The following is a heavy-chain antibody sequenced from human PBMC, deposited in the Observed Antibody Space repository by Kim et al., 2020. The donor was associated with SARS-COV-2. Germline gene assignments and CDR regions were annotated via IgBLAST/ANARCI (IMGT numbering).Heavy chain of an antibody. D-gene: IGHD2-2*01. V-gene: IGHV4-59*01. CDR2: IYYSGST. CDR3: ASSEGRASWHQFDY. CDR1: SGSISSYY. J-gene: IGHJ4*02. Sequence: SETLSLTCSVSSGSISSYYCSWIWPLPGKGLEWLGYIYYSGSTDSNPSLKTRVTISWAPSTHQFSLELTSVTEADTAVYDCASSEGRASWHQFDYWGQGILVTVS.